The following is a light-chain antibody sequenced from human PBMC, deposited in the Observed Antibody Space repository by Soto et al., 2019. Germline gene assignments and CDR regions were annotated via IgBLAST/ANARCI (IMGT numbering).Light chain of an antibody. CDR2: WAS. CDR1: QSVLYTSNNKNY. J-gene: IGKJ2*01. CDR3: QQHYNPPYT. V-gene: IGKV4-1*01. Sequence: DIVMTQSPDSLAVSLGERATINCKSSQSVLYTSNNKNYLAWYQQKPGQPPKLLIYWASTRESGVPDRFSGSGSGTDLTLTISSPRAEDVAVYYCQQHYNPPYTFGQGAKLEIK.